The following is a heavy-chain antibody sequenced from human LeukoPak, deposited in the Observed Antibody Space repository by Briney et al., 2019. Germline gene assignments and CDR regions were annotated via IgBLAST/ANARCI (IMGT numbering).Heavy chain of an antibody. CDR2: IIPIFGTA. J-gene: IGHJ4*02. D-gene: IGHD1-26*01. CDR3: ATKVDKWELLSWSGLAY. V-gene: IGHV1-69*05. CDR1: GGTFSSYA. Sequence: SVKVSCKASGGTFSSYAISWVRQAPGQGLEWMGGIIPIFGTANYAQKFQGRVTITTDESTSTAYMELSSLRSEDTAMYYCATKVDKWELLSWSGLAYWGQGTLVTVSS.